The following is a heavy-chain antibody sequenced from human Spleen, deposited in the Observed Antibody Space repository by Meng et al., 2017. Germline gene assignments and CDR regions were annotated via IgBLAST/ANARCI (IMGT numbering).Heavy chain of an antibody. J-gene: IGHJ4*02. D-gene: IGHD5-18*01. Sequence: GESLKISCVASGFYFTNAWMSWVRQAPGKGLEWVGRIKSNTDKGTTEYAAPVTGRFTISRDDSKSTLYLQMSGLRIDDTGVYYCTRTASDYSYADYWGQGTLVTVSS. CDR1: GFYFTNAW. CDR2: IKSNTDKGTT. V-gene: IGHV3-15*01. CDR3: TRTASDYSYADY.